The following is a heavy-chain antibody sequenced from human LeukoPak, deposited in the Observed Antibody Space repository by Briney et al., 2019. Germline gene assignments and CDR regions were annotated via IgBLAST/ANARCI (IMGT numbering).Heavy chain of an antibody. V-gene: IGHV4-34*01. CDR3: GRAYRRAFDY. CDR1: GGSFSGYY. CDR2: INHSGST. D-gene: IGHD3-16*02. J-gene: IGHJ4*02. Sequence: SETLSLTCAVYGGSFSGYYWSWIRQPPGKGLEWIGEINHSGSTNYNPSLKSRVTISVDTSKNQFSLKLSSVTAADTAVYYCGRAYRRAFDYWGQGTLVTVSS.